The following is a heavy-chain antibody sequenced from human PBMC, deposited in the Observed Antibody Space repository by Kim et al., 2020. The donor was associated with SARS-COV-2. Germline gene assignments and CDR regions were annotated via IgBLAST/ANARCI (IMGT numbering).Heavy chain of an antibody. J-gene: IGHJ5*02. CDR3: ARGGEWLIQYNWFDP. D-gene: IGHD3-3*01. CDR2: IYYSGST. CDR1: GGSISSYY. V-gene: IGHV4-59*01. Sequence: SETLSLTCTVSGGSISSYYWSWIRQPPGKGLEWIGYIYYSGSTNYNPSLKSRVTISVDTSKNQFSLKLSSVTAADTAVYYCARGGEWLIQYNWFDPWGQGTLVTVSS.